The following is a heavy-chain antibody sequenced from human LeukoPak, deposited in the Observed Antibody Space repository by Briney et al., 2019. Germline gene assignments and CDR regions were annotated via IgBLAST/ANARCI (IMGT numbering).Heavy chain of an antibody. V-gene: IGHV3-48*01. J-gene: IGHJ4*02. Sequence: AGGSLRLSCAASGFTFSSYSMNWVRQAPGKGLEWVSYISSSSSTIYYADSVKGRFTISRDNAKNSLYLQMNSLRAEDTAVYYCARSKYYYDSSFDYWGQGTLVTVSS. CDR3: ARSKYYYDSSFDY. CDR2: ISSSSSTI. D-gene: IGHD3-22*01. CDR1: GFTFSSYS.